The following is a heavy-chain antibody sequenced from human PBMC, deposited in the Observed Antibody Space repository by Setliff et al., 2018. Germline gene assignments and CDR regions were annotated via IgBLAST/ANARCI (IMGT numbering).Heavy chain of an antibody. CDR2: IDWDDDK. CDR3: AHRRSSGWWEDYFDY. D-gene: IGHD6-19*01. J-gene: IGHJ4*02. V-gene: IGHV2-70*12. CDR1: GFSLSTSGMC. Sequence: SGPTLVNPTQTLTLTCTFSGFSLSTSGMCVSWIRQPPGKALEWLARIDWDDDKYYSTSLKTRLTISKDTSKNQVVLTMTNMDPVDTATYYCAHRRSSGWWEDYFDYWGQGTLVTVSS.